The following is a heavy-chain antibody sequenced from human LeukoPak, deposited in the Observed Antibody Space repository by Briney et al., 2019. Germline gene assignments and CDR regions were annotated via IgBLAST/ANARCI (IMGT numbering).Heavy chain of an antibody. J-gene: IGHJ4*02. CDR2: IWYDGSNK. V-gene: IGHV3-33*01. CDR1: GFTFSSYG. CDR3: ARDPRSSWYATVAGFDY. D-gene: IGHD6-13*01. Sequence: GRSLRLSCAASGFTFSSYGMHWVRQAPGKGLEWVAVIWYDGSNKYYADSVKGRFTISRDNSKNTLYLQMNSLRAEDTAVYYCARDPRSSWYATVAGFDYWGQGTLVTVSS.